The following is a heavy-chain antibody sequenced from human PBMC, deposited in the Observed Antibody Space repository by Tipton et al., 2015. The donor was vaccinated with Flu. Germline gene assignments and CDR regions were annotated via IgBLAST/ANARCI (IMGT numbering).Heavy chain of an antibody. D-gene: IGHD6-19*01. CDR2: ISGGGGST. CDR3: AKTPSGWLAEYFQH. J-gene: IGHJ1*01. V-gene: IGHV3-23*01. CDR1: GFTFSSYA. Sequence: VSLRLSCAASGFTFSSYAMSWVRQAPGKGLEWVSGISGGGGSTYYADSVKGRFTMSRDNYKNTVSLQMNNLRADDTAVYYCAKTPSGWLAEYFQHWGQGTLVTVSS.